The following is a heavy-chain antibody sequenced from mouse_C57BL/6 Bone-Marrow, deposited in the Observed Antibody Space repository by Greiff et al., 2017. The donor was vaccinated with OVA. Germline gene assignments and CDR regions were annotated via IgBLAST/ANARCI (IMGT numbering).Heavy chain of an antibody. CDR3: AGGTRGFAY. J-gene: IGHJ3*01. D-gene: IGHD2-14*01. V-gene: IGHV1-59*01. CDR2: IDPSDSYT. Sequence: VQLQQPGAELVRPGTSVKLSCKASGYTFTSYWMHWVKQRPGQGLEWIGVIDPSDSYTNYNQKFKGKATLTVDTSSSTAYMQLSSLTSEDSAVYYCAGGTRGFAYWGQGTLVTVSA. CDR1: GYTFTSYW.